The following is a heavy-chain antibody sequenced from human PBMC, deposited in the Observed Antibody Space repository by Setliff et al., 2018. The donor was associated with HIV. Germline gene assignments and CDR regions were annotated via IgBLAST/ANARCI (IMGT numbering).Heavy chain of an antibody. CDR3: ARNRGRWELLRDYYYYYMDV. J-gene: IGHJ6*03. V-gene: IGHV3-21*01. Sequence: GGSLRLSCEASDFSLYDFNMNWVRQAPGKGLEWVSSISSTTGYIFYATSVKGRFIISRDNAKNSLYLQMDSLRAEDPAVYYCARNRGRWELLRDYYYYYMDVWGKGTTVTVSS. CDR2: ISSTTGYI. CDR1: DFSLYDFN. D-gene: IGHD1-26*01.